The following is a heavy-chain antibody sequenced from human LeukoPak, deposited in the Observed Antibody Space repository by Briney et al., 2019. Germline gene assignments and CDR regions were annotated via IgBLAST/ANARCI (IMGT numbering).Heavy chain of an antibody. CDR2: IIPIFGTA. J-gene: IGHJ4*02. Sequence: SVKVSSKASGGTFSSYAISWVRQAPGQGLEWMGGIIPIFGTANYAQKFQGRVTITADESTSTAYMELSSLRSEDTAVYYCARADTGADYWGQGTLVTVSS. D-gene: IGHD1-1*01. CDR1: GGTFSSYA. V-gene: IGHV1-69*13. CDR3: ARADTGADY.